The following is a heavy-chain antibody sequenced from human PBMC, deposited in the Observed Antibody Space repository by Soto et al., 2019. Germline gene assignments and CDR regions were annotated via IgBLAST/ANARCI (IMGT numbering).Heavy chain of an antibody. V-gene: IGHV3-23*01. CDR2: ISGSGSFT. Sequence: PGGSLRLSCAASGFTFRTYAMNWVRQTTGKGLEWISAISGSGSFTHYADSVRGRFTISRDNSQNQLYLQMNNLRGDDTAMCYCAKIPTGSGSAKFLYWGQGSQGTVSS. J-gene: IGHJ4*02. D-gene: IGHD3-10*01. CDR3: AKIPTGSGSAKFLY. CDR1: GFTFRTYA.